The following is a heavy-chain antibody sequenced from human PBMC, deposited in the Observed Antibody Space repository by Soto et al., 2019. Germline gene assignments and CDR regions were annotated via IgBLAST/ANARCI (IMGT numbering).Heavy chain of an antibody. V-gene: IGHV4-30-4*01. D-gene: IGHD2-21*02. J-gene: IGHJ6*02. Sequence: SETLSLTCTVSGGSISSDHYHWTWIRQPPGKGLEWIGYIHYSGSIYYNPSLQSRVTMAVDTSKNLFSLKLSSVTAADTAVYFCAREDDGGDRDYYGLDVWGQGTTVTVSS. CDR2: IHYSGSI. CDR1: GGSISSDHYH. CDR3: AREDDGGDRDYYGLDV.